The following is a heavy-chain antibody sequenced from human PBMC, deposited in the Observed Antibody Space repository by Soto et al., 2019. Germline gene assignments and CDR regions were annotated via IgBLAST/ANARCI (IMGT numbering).Heavy chain of an antibody. J-gene: IGHJ4*02. D-gene: IGHD2-2*01. V-gene: IGHV3-11*01. CDR3: AKMSSTVCYDPVSF. Sequence: QVQLVESGGGVVKPGGSLRLSCSASGFSFSDYYMTWVRQAPGKGLEWISYISGSGTNIYYAESVEGRFTISRDNARNSVHLQMNDLRGGDTARYFCAKMSSTVCYDPVSFWGQGTLVTVSS. CDR1: GFSFSDYY. CDR2: ISGSGTNI.